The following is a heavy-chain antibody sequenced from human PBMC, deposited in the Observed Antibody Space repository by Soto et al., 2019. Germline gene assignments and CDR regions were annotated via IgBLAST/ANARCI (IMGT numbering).Heavy chain of an antibody. CDR2: ISYDGSNK. CDR1: GFTFSSYG. J-gene: IGHJ4*02. Sequence: GGSLRLSCAASGFTFSSYGMHWVRQAPGKGLEWVAVISYDGSNKYYADSVKGRFTISRDNSKNTLYLQMNSLRAEDTAVYYCAKDQGFLYYGSGSPDYWGQGTLVTVSS. D-gene: IGHD3-10*01. V-gene: IGHV3-30*18. CDR3: AKDQGFLYYGSGSPDY.